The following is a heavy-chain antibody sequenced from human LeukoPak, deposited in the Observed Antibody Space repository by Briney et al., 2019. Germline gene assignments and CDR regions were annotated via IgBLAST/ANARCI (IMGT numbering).Heavy chain of an antibody. D-gene: IGHD5-12*01. CDR1: GGTFSSYA. J-gene: IGHJ3*02. V-gene: IGHV1-3*01. CDR2: INAGNGNT. Sequence: ASVKVSCKASGGTFSSYAISWVRQAPGQRLEWMGWINAGNGNTKYSQKFQGRVTITRDTSASTAYMELSSLRFEDTAMYYCARSPFSGDDDAFDIWGQGTMVTVSS. CDR3: ARSPFSGDDDAFDI.